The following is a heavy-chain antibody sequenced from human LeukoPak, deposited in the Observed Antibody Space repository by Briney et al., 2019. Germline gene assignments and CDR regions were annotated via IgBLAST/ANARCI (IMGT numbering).Heavy chain of an antibody. J-gene: IGHJ4*02. Sequence: GGSLRLSCAASGFTFSSYAMSWVRQAPGKGLEWVSAISGSGGSTYYADSVKGRFTISRDNSKNTLYLQMNSLRAEDTAVYYCAKDLPDNDYGDYDVDYWGQGTLVTVSS. V-gene: IGHV3-23*01. D-gene: IGHD4-17*01. CDR3: AKDLPDNDYGDYDVDY. CDR1: GFTFSSYA. CDR2: ISGSGGST.